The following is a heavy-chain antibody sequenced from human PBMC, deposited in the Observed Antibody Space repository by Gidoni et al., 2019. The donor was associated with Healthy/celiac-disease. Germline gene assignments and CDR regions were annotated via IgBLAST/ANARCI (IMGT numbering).Heavy chain of an antibody. CDR2: ISGSGGST. CDR1: GFTFSSYA. Sequence: EVQLLESGGGLVQPGGSLRLSCAASGFTFSSYAMSWVRQAPGKGLEWVPAISGSGGSTYYADSVNGRFTISRDNSKNTLYLQMNSLRAEDTAVYYCAKGARDYGDYARYYYYGMDVWGQGTTVTVSS. V-gene: IGHV3-23*01. J-gene: IGHJ6*02. D-gene: IGHD4-17*01. CDR3: AKGARDYGDYARYYYYGMDV.